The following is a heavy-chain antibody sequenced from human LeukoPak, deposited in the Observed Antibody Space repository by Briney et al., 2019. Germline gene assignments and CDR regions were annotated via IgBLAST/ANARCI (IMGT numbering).Heavy chain of an antibody. CDR2: IRYDGSNK. V-gene: IGHV3-33*08. CDR1: GFTFSNSA. Sequence: PGGSLRLSCAASGFTFSNSAMHWVRQAPGKGLEWVAVIRYDGSNKNYGDSVKGRFTISRDNSKNTLYLQMNSLRAEDTAVYYCARALSAMVADNWGQGTLVTVSS. J-gene: IGHJ4*02. CDR3: ARALSAMVADN. D-gene: IGHD5-18*01.